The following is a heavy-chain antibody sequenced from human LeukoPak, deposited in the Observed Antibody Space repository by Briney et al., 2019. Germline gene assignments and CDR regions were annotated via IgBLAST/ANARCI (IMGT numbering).Heavy chain of an antibody. CDR2: IYHSGST. D-gene: IGHD6-13*01. CDR1: GGSISSGGYS. Sequence: SETLSLTCAVSGGSISSGGYSWSWNRQPPGKGLEWIGYIYHSGSTYYNPSLKSRVSISLDTSKNQVSLRLTSVTAADTAVYYCARDVVRSNLYNWFDPWGQGTLVTVSS. J-gene: IGHJ5*02. V-gene: IGHV4-30-2*01. CDR3: ARDVVRSNLYNWFDP.